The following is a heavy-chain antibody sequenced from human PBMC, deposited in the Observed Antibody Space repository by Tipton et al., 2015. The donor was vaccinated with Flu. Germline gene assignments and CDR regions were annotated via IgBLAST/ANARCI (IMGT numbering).Heavy chain of an antibody. J-gene: IGHJ4*02. Sequence: TLPLTCIVSNGSLSSYYWVWIRQSPGKGLEWIGYIYNGVYTKYQRSLKSRVTISADTSKNQFSLRLTSVTAADTAIYFCARDPSLGMPEYLDSWGLGTLVSVSS. D-gene: IGHD2/OR15-2a*01. CDR2: IYNGVYT. CDR1: NGSLSSYY. V-gene: IGHV4-59*01. CDR3: ARDPSLGMPEYLDS.